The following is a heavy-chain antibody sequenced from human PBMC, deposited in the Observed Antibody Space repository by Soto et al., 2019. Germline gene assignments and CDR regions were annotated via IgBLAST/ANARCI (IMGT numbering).Heavy chain of an antibody. J-gene: IGHJ5*02. V-gene: IGHV4-59*12. CDR3: ARDTVSARFDP. CDR2: IYYSGST. Sequence: QVQLQESGPGLVKPSETLSLTCTVSGGSISSYYWSWIRQPPGKGLEWIGYIYYSGSTNYNPSLKSRVTISVDTSKNQFSLKLSSVTAADTAVYYCARDTVSARFDPWGQGTLVTVSS. CDR1: GGSISSYY.